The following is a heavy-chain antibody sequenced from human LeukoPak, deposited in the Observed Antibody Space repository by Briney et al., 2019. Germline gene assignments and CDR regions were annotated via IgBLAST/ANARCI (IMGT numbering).Heavy chain of an antibody. CDR3: TRDSGTTGEVKFDP. CDR1: GYSISSGYY. Sequence: SETLSLTCTVSGYSISSGYYWGWIRQPPGKGLEWIGSIYHSGSTYYNPSLKSRVTISVDTSKNQFSLKMSSVTAADTAVYYCTRDSGTTGEVKFDPWGQGTLVAVSS. D-gene: IGHD3-10*01. J-gene: IGHJ5*02. CDR2: IYHSGST. V-gene: IGHV4-38-2*02.